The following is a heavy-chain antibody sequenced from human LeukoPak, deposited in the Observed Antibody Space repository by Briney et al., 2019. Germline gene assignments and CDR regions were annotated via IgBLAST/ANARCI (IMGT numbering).Heavy chain of an antibody. D-gene: IGHD3-22*01. J-gene: IGHJ4*02. V-gene: IGHV4-39*01. CDR1: GGSISSSSYY. CDR2: IYYSGST. CDR3: ARYYDSSGYSFDY. Sequence: SETLSLACTVSGGSISSSSYYWGWIRQPPGKGLEWIGSIYYSGSTYYNPSLKSRVTISVDTSKNQFSLKLSSVTAADTAVYYCARYYDSSGYSFDYWGQGTLVTVSS.